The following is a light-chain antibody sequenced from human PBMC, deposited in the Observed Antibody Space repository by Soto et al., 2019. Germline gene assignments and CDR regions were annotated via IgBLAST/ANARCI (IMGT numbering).Light chain of an antibody. Sequence: DIQMTQSPSTLSGSVGDRVTITCRGSQRVCGGLAWYQQKQGKAPKLXIYKASSLDSGAPSRFSGSGAGTEFTLSISSLQPDDFATYYCQQYNSYTWTFGQGTKVDI. J-gene: IGKJ1*01. CDR1: QRVCGG. CDR3: QQYNSYTWT. V-gene: IGKV1-5*03. CDR2: KAS.